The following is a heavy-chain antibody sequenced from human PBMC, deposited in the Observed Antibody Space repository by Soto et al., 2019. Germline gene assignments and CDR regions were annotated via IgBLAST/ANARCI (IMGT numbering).Heavy chain of an antibody. CDR2: IWYDGSNK. Sequence: GGSLRLSCAASGFTFSSYGMHWVRQAPGKGLEWVAVIWYDGSNKYYADSVKGRFTISRDNSKNTLYLQMNSLRAEDTAVYYCARENHGDVDYYYYYMDVWGKGTTVTVSS. CDR3: ARENHGDVDYYYYYMDV. D-gene: IGHD4-17*01. CDR1: GFTFSSYG. J-gene: IGHJ6*03. V-gene: IGHV3-33*01.